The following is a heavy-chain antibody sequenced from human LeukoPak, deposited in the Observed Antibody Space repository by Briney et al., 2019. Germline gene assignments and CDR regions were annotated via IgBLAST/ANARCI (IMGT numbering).Heavy chain of an antibody. CDR3: ARGRITMITYFDY. CDR1: GRSISSGDSY. CDR2: IYYTGST. Sequence: PSHTLSLTRTVSGRSISSGDSYWSWLRQPPGKGLEWIGYIYYTGSTYYNPSLKSRVTISVNTSKNQFSLKLSSVTAADTAVYYCARGRITMITYFDYWGQGTLVTVSS. V-gene: IGHV4-30-4*01. J-gene: IGHJ4*02. D-gene: IGHD3-22*01.